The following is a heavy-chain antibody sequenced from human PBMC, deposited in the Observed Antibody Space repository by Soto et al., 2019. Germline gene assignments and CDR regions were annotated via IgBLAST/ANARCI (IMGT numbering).Heavy chain of an antibody. CDR3: ARDHDSSSSRGYYYYGMDV. Sequence: QVQLVQSGAEVKKPGSSVKVSCKASGGTFSSYAISWVRQAPGQGLEWMGGIIPIFGTANYAQKFQGRVTITADESTSTAYMELSSLRSEDTAVYYCARDHDSSSSRGYYYYGMDVWGQGTTVTVSS. J-gene: IGHJ6*02. V-gene: IGHV1-69*01. D-gene: IGHD6-6*01. CDR2: IIPIFGTA. CDR1: GGTFSSYA.